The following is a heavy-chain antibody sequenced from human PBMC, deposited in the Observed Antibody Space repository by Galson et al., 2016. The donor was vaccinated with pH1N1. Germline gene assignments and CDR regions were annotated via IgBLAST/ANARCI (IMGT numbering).Heavy chain of an antibody. Sequence: FLRLSCAGSGFPFSNYWMHWVRQAPGKGLEWVANIKHDGSQKYYVDSVKGRFTISRDNAKNSLYLQMNSLRAEDTAVYYCVRAVGAVEAFWGQGTLVTVSS. J-gene: IGHJ4*02. CDR2: IKHDGSQK. CDR3: VRAVGAVEAF. D-gene: IGHD4/OR15-4a*01. V-gene: IGHV3-7*01. CDR1: GFPFSNYW.